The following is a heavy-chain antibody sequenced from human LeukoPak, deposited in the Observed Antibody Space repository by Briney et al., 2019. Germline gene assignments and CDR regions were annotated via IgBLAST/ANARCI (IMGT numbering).Heavy chain of an antibody. CDR2: IYYSGST. Sequence: KPSETLSLTCTVSGGSISSYYWSWIRQPPGKGLEWIGYIYYSGSTNYNPSLKSRVTISVDTSKNQFSLELSSVTAADTAVYYCARDVFIAAAGTRYFDYWGQGTLVTVSS. J-gene: IGHJ4*02. V-gene: IGHV4-59*01. CDR3: ARDVFIAAAGTRYFDY. CDR1: GGSISSYY. D-gene: IGHD6-13*01.